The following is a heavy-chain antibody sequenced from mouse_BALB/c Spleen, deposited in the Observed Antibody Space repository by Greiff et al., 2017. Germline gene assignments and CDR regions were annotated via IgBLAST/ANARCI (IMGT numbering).Heavy chain of an antibody. V-gene: IGHV2-9*02. CDR2: IWAGGST. CDR3: ARDEEHTTATYFDV. D-gene: IGHD1-2*01. J-gene: IGHJ1*01. CDR1: GFSFTSYG. Sequence: VKLMESGPGLVAPSQSLSITCTVSGFSFTSYGVHWVRQPPGKGLEWLGVIWAGGSTNYNSALMSRLSISKDNSKSQVFLKMNSLQTDDTTMYYCARDEEHTTATYFDVWGAGTTVTVSS.